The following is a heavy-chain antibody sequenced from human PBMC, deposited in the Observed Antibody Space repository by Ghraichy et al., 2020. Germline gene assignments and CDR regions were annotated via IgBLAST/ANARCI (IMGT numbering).Heavy chain of an antibody. D-gene: IGHD3-22*01. V-gene: IGHV3-7*01. Sequence: GGSLRLSCAASGFTFSSYWMSWVRQAPGKGLEWVANIKQDGSEKYYVDSVKGRFTISRDNAKNSLYLQMNSLRAEDTAVYYCARAAYYYDSSGSVDYWGQGTLVTVSS. CDR1: GFTFSSYW. CDR2: IKQDGSEK. J-gene: IGHJ4*02. CDR3: ARAAYYYDSSGSVDY.